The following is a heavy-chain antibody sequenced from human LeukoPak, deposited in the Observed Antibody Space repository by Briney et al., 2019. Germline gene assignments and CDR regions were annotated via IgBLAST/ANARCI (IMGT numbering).Heavy chain of an antibody. Sequence: ASVKVSCKASGYTFTSYGISWVRQAPGQGLEWMGWISAHNGYTKYAQKVQGRVTLTTDTSTSTAYMELKSLKADDTAIYYCARAGGRSWFDPWGQGTLVTVSS. CDR1: GYTFTSYG. V-gene: IGHV1-18*01. CDR3: ARAGGRSWFDP. CDR2: ISAHNGYT. J-gene: IGHJ5*02.